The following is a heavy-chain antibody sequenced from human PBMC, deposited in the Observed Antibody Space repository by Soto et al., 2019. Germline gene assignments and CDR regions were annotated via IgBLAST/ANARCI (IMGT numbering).Heavy chain of an antibody. CDR3: ARLPRPSIDAATVTRMGYYYYMDV. V-gene: IGHV4-59*01. D-gene: IGHD4-17*01. Sequence: SETLSLTCTVSGGSISSYYWSWIRQPPGKGLEWIGYIYYSGSTNYNPSLKSRVTISVDTSKNQFSLKLSSVTAADTAVYYCARLPRPSIDAATVTRMGYYYYMDVWGKGTTVTVSS. CDR1: GGSISSYY. CDR2: IYYSGST. J-gene: IGHJ6*03.